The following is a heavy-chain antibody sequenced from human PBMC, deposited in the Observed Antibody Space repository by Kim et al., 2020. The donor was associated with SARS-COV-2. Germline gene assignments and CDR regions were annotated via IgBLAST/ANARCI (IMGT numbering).Heavy chain of an antibody. CDR3: ARVARGYSGYDSTPNFDY. V-gene: IGHV4-59*13. D-gene: IGHD5-12*01. J-gene: IGHJ4*02. Sequence: SETLSLTCTVSGGSISSYYWSWIRQPPGKGLEWIGYIYYSGSTNYNPSLKSRVTISVDTSKNQSDLKLSSVTAADTAVYYCARVARGYSGYDSTPNFDYWGQGTLVTVSS. CDR2: IYYSGST. CDR1: GGSISSYY.